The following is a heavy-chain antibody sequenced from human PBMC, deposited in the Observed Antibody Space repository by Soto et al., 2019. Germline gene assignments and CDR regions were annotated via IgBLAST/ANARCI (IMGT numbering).Heavy chain of an antibody. CDR2: VHYRGNA. V-gene: IGHV4-39*01. Sequence: SETLSLTCSVSDDSINSDKYYWGWIRQPPGKGLEWIGSVHYRGNAYYNPSLQTRVTISLDKSKSQFSLKLNSVTAADSAVYFCARLEGLATISYYFDFWGPGALVTVSS. CDR3: ARLEGLATISYYFDF. CDR1: DDSINSDKYY. J-gene: IGHJ4*02. D-gene: IGHD3-9*01.